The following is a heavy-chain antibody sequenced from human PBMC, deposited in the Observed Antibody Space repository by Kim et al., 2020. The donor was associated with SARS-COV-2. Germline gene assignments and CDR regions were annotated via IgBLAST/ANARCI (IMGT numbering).Heavy chain of an antibody. J-gene: IGHJ1*01. CDR1: GGSISSSSYY. CDR2: IYYSGST. V-gene: IGHV4-39*01. CDR3: ARQTSIRYFQH. Sequence: SETLSLTCTVSGGSISSSSYYWGWIRQPPGKGLEWIGSIYYSGSTYYNPSLKSRVTISVDTSKNQFSLKLSSVTAADTAVYYCARQTSIRYFQHWGQGTLVTVSS.